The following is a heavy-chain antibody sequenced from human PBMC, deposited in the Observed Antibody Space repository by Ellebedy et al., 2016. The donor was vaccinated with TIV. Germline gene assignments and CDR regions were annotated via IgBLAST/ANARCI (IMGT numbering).Heavy chain of an antibody. CDR3: ARDLWFGEGDAFDI. D-gene: IGHD3-10*01. Sequence: GESLKISCAASGSTFSSFGMHWVRQAPGRGLEWVAVISYDGSRTYYADSVKGRFTISRDNSKNTLYLQMNSLRVEDTSVYYCARDLWFGEGDAFDIWGQGTMVTVSS. CDR1: GSTFSSFG. CDR2: ISYDGSRT. V-gene: IGHV3-30*03. J-gene: IGHJ3*02.